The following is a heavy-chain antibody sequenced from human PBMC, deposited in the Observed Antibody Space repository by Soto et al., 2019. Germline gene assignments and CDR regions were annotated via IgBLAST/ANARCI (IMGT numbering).Heavy chain of an antibody. V-gene: IGHV4-39*01. CDR2: IYYTGNT. Sequence: ASETLSLTCTVSGDSLRSSYHYWGWIRQLPGKGLEWIRSIYYTGNTYYNPSLKSRVSISVDMATNEISLRLRAESVADTAVYYCARVMRWGQWLVLWGQGTLVTVSS. CDR3: ARVMRWGQWLVL. J-gene: IGHJ4*02. D-gene: IGHD6-19*01. CDR1: GDSLRSSYHY.